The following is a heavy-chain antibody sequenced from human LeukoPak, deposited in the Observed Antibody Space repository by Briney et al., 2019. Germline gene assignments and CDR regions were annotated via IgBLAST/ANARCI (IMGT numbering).Heavy chain of an antibody. V-gene: IGHV4-59*01. CDR3: ARVPGRYYGSGSYYFDY. D-gene: IGHD3-10*01. CDR2: IYYSGST. Sequence: SETLSLTSTVSGGSMSNYYWNWIRQPPGKVLEWIGYIYYSGSTNYHPSLKSRVTISVDTSKNQFSLKLSSVTAADTAVYYCARVPGRYYGSGSYYFDYWGQGTLVTVSS. J-gene: IGHJ4*02. CDR1: GGSMSNYY.